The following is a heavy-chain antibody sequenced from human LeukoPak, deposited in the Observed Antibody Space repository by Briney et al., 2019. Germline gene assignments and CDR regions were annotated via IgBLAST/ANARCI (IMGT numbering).Heavy chain of an antibody. D-gene: IGHD3-3*01. CDR1: GGSISSYY. V-gene: IGHV4-4*09. J-gene: IGHJ4*02. CDR3: ARQSPTGRITIIGVVPGYFDY. Sequence: PSETLSLTCTVSGGSISSYYWSWIRQPPGKGLEWIGYIYTSGSTNYNPSLKSRVTISVDTSKNQFSLKLSSVTAADTAVYYCARQSPTGRITIIGVVPGYFDYWGQGTLVTVSS. CDR2: IYTSGST.